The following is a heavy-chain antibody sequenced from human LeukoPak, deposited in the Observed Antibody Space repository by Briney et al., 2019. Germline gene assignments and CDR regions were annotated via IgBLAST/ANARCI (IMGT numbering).Heavy chain of an antibody. CDR2: ISYDGSNK. CDR3: ARGGAANGDAFDI. CDR1: GFTFSSYA. Sequence: GRSLRLSCAASGFTFSSYAMHWVRQAPGKGLEWVAVISYDGSNKYYADSVKGRFTISRDNSKNTLYLQMNSLRAEDTAVYYCARGGAANGDAFDIWGQGTMVTVSS. D-gene: IGHD2-15*01. V-gene: IGHV3-30-3*01. J-gene: IGHJ3*02.